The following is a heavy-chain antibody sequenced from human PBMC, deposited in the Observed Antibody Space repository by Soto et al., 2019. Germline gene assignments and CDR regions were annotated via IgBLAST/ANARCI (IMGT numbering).Heavy chain of an antibody. CDR3: ARGESYDFLTVYSHFDY. J-gene: IGHJ4*02. D-gene: IGHD3-9*01. CDR1: GGSISSSSYY. V-gene: IGHV4-39*01. CDR2: IYYSGST. Sequence: SETLSLTCTVSGGSISSSSYYWGWIRQPPGKGLEWIGSIYYSGSTYYNPSLKSRVTISVDTSKNQFSLKLSSVTAADTAVYICARGESYDFLTVYSHFDYGGQETLLPVSS.